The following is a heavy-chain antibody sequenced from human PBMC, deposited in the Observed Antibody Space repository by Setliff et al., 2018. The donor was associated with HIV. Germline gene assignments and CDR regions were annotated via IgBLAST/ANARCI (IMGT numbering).Heavy chain of an antibody. CDR1: DEPFSGCY. D-gene: IGHD1-1*01. Sequence: SETLSLTCAVYDEPFSGCYWTWSRQTPGKGLEWSGESNHSGSATYNQSLKSRVTISIDTSQNQFSLKLSSVTAADTAVYFYSRSSKLRIQLWYSPAWFFSLWGRGNMVTVSS. V-gene: IGHV4-34*01. CDR2: SNHSGSA. CDR3: SRSSKLRIQLWYSPAWFFSL. J-gene: IGHJ2*01.